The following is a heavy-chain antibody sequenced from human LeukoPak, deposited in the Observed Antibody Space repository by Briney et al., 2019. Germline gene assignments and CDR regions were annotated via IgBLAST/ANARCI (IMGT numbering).Heavy chain of an antibody. D-gene: IGHD2-15*01. CDR2: INPNSGDT. CDR3: ARVGGYCSGGSCYSQQSDAFDI. V-gene: IGHV1-2*02. Sequence: ASVKVSCTSSGYTFTGYFMNWVRQAPGQGLEWMGWINPNSGDTKYAQKFQGRVTMTRDTSISTAYMELSRLRSDDTAVYYCARVGGYCSGGSCYSQQSDAFDILGQGTMVTVSS. J-gene: IGHJ3*02. CDR1: GYTFTGYF.